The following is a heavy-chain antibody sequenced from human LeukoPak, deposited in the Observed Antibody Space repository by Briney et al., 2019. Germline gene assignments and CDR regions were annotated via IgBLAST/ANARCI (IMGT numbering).Heavy chain of an antibody. J-gene: IGHJ5*02. D-gene: IGHD6-19*01. CDR3: ASSSAVAGTGGLDP. V-gene: IGHV1-69*06. CDR1: GGTFSSYA. CDR2: IIPIFGTA. Sequence: SVKVSCKASGGTFSSYAISWVRQAPGQGLEWMGGIIPIFGTANYAQKFQGRVTITADKSTSTAYMELSSLRSEDTAVYYCASSSAVAGTGGLDPWGQGTLVTVSS.